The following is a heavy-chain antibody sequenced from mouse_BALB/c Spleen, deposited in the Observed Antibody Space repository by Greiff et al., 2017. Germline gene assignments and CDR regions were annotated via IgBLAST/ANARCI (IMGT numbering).Heavy chain of an antibody. CDR1: GYTFTSYW. Sequence: VQLQQSGTVLARPGASVKMSCKASGYTFTSYWMHWVKQRPGQGLEWIGAIYPGNSDTSYNQKFKGKAKLTAVTSTSTAYMELSSLTNEDSAVYYCTRPPHYGSTLYAMDYWGQGTSVTVSS. V-gene: IGHV1-5*01. CDR3: TRPPHYGSTLYAMDY. CDR2: IYPGNSDT. D-gene: IGHD1-1*01. J-gene: IGHJ4*01.